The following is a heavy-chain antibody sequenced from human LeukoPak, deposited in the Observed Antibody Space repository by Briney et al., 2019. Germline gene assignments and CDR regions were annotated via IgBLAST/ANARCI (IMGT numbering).Heavy chain of an antibody. D-gene: IGHD6-19*01. CDR2: TYYRSKWFI. CDR3: TRSDCSSGRCPGFDN. J-gene: IGHJ4*02. V-gene: IGHV6-1*01. Sequence: SQALSLTCGISGDSVSSNRAAWNWIRQSPSRGREWLGRTYYRSKWFINYAPFVKSRIIINPDTPKNQVSLQLNSVTPEDTAVYYCTRSDCSSGRCPGFDNWGQGTLVTVSS. CDR1: GDSVSSNRAA.